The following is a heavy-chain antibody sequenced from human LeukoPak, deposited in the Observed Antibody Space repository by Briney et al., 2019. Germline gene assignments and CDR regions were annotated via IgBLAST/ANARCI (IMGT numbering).Heavy chain of an antibody. CDR2: IYTSGST. CDR3: VMGYDSSGYYSYDAFDI. J-gene: IGHJ3*02. CDR1: GGSISSYY. V-gene: IGHV4-4*07. Sequence: SETLSLTCTVSGGSISSYYWSWIRQPAGKGLEWIGRIYTSGSTNYNPSLKSRVTMSVDTSKNQFPLKLSSVTAADTAVYYCVMGYDSSGYYSYDAFDIWGQGTMVTVSS. D-gene: IGHD3-22*01.